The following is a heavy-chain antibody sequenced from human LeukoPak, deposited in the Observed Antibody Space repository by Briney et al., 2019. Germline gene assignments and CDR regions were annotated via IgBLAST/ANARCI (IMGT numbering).Heavy chain of an antibody. V-gene: IGHV4-61*02. Sequence: PSETLSLTCTVSGGSISRGSYHWNWIRQPAGKGLEWIGRFYTSGSTNYNPSLKSRVTISVDTSKNQFSLKLSSVTAADTAVYYCARVYDSSGYYYWFDPWGQGTLVTVSS. J-gene: IGHJ5*02. CDR1: GGSISRGSYH. CDR2: FYTSGST. CDR3: ARVYDSSGYYYWFDP. D-gene: IGHD3-22*01.